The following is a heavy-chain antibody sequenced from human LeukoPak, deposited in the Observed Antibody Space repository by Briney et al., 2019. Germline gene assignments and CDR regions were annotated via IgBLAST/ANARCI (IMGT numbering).Heavy chain of an antibody. D-gene: IGHD1-26*01. Sequence: GGSLTLPCAASGLTVSSNYMSWVRQAPGKGLEWVSVIYSGGSTYYADAVKGRFTISRDNSKNTLYLQMNSRRAEDTAVYYCARARIVGATRAFDIWGQGTMVTVSS. V-gene: IGHV3-53*01. J-gene: IGHJ3*02. CDR3: ARARIVGATRAFDI. CDR2: IYSGGST. CDR1: GLTVSSNY.